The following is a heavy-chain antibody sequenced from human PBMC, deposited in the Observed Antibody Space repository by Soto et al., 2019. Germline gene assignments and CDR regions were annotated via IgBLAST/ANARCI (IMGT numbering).Heavy chain of an antibody. J-gene: IGHJ4*02. V-gene: IGHV4-34*01. D-gene: IGHD2-15*01. CDR3: ARRYCSDSYCSYFDY. CDR1: GGSFSGYY. Sequence: SETLSLTCAVYGGSFSGYYWSWIRQPPGKGLEWIGEINHSGTTSYSPSLDSRVTTSVDTSKNQFSLRLSSVTAADTAIYYCARRYCSDSYCSYFDYWGRGTLVTVSS. CDR2: INHSGTT.